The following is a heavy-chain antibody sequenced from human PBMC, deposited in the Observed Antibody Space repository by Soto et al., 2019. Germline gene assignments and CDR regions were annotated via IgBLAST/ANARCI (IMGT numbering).Heavy chain of an antibody. CDR1: GYTFTSYY. J-gene: IGHJ6*02. CDR2: INPSGGST. V-gene: IGHV1-46*01. CDR3: ARRKYYDGSGSYRMDV. Sequence: ASVKVPCKASGYTFTSYYMHGVRQAPGRGLEWMGIINPSGGSTSYAQKLQGRVTMTRDTSTSTVYMELSSLRSEDTAVYYCARRKYYDGSGSYRMDVWGQGTTVTVSS. D-gene: IGHD3-10*01.